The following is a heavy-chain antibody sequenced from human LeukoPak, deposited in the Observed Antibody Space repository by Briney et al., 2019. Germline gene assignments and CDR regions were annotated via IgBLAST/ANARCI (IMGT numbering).Heavy chain of an antibody. V-gene: IGHV3-23*01. Sequence: PGGSLRLSCAASGFTFSSYAMSWVRQAPGKGLEWVSAISGSGGSTYYADSVKGRFTISRDNSKNTLYLQMNSLRAEDTAVYYCAVPQLRFLEWLPLDYWGQGTLVTVSS. D-gene: IGHD3-3*01. CDR3: AVPQLRFLEWLPLDY. CDR1: GFTFSSYA. CDR2: ISGSGGST. J-gene: IGHJ4*02.